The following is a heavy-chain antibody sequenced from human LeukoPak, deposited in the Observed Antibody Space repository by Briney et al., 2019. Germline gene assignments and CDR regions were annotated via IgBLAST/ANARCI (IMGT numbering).Heavy chain of an antibody. V-gene: IGHV4-30-4*01. D-gene: IGHD6-19*01. CDR3: ARCLKYSSGWYYWYFDL. CDR1: GGSISSGDYY. CDR2: IYYSGST. J-gene: IGHJ2*01. Sequence: PSQTLSLTCTVSGGSISSGDYYWSWIRQPPGKGLEWIGYIYYSGSTYYNPSLKSRVTISVDTSKNQFSLKLSSVTAADTAVYYCARCLKYSSGWYYWYFDLWGRGTLVTVSS.